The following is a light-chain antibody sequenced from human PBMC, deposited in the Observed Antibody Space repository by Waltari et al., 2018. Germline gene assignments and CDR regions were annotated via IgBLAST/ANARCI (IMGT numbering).Light chain of an antibody. CDR3: QQFYDTPYT. Sequence: DIVMTQSPDSLAVSLGERATINCKSSQSVLHNSNNKDSVVWYQQKPGQRPKLLIYWASTRESGVPDRFSGSGSRTDFTLTISSLQAEDVAIYYCQQFYDTPYTFGQGTKLEIK. J-gene: IGKJ2*01. CDR2: WAS. V-gene: IGKV4-1*01. CDR1: QSVLHNSNNKDS.